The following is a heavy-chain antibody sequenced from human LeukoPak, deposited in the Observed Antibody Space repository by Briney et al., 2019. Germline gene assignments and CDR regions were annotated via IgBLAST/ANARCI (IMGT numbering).Heavy chain of an antibody. CDR1: GFTVSSNY. J-gene: IGHJ4*02. CDR2: IYSGGST. Sequence: GGSLRLSCAASGFTVSSNYMSWVRQAPGRGLEWVSVIYSGGSTYYADSVKGRFTISRDNSKNTLYLQMNSLRAEDTAVYYCARDGYYDYVWGSYHSDYWGQGTLVTVSS. V-gene: IGHV3-66*01. D-gene: IGHD3-16*02. CDR3: ARDGYYDYVWGSYHSDY.